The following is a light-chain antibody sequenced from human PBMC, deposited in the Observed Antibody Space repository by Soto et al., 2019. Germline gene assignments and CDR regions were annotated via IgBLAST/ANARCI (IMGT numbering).Light chain of an antibody. J-gene: IGLJ2*01. V-gene: IGLV2-14*01. CDR2: EVS. CDR3: SSYTSSSTVV. Sequence: QSALTQPASVSGSPGQSITISCTGTSSDVGGYDYVSWYQQTPGKAPKLMICEVSNRPSGVSNRFSGSKSGNTASLTISGLQAEDEADYYCSSYTSSSTVVFGGGTKVTVL. CDR1: SSDVGGYDY.